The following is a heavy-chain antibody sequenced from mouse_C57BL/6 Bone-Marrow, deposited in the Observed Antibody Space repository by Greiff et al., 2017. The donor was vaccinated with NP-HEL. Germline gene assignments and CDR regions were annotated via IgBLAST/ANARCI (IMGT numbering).Heavy chain of an antibody. CDR1: GYTFTSYT. J-gene: IGHJ3*01. CDR2: INPSSGYT. D-gene: IGHD2-3*01. Sequence: LEESGAELARPGASVKMSCKASGYTFTSYTMHWVKQRPGQGLEWIGYINPSSGYTKYNQKFKDKATLTADKSSSTAYMQLSSLTSEDSAVYYCARVDGPWFAYWGQGTLVTVSA. V-gene: IGHV1-4*01. CDR3: ARVDGPWFAY.